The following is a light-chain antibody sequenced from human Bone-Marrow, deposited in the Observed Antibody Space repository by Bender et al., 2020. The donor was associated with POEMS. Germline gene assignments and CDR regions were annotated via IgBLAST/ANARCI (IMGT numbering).Light chain of an antibody. Sequence: SYELTQPSSVSVSPGQTARITCSGDVVAKKYVRWFQQRPGQAPVVVIYEVSKRPSGVSNRFSGSKTGNTASLTISGLQAEDEAEYYCCSHGGSRNFWVFGGGTKLTVL. CDR2: EVS. CDR3: CSHGGSRNFWV. CDR1: VVAKKY. V-gene: IGLV3-27*01. J-gene: IGLJ3*02.